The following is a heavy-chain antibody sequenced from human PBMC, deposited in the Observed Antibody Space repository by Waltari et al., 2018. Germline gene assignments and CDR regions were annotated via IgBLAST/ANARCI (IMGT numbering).Heavy chain of an antibody. CDR3: ARLSRRSGTPVFGGRNYYGMDV. J-gene: IGHJ6*02. CDR2: SSHSVST. V-gene: IGHV4-34*01. Sequence: QVQLQQWGAGLLKPSETLSLTCAVHGGSFSGYFWSWIRQTPGEGLEWIGESSHSVSTNYNPSLQSLVTGSKATSKNQFSLELTSVTASDTAVYFCARLSRRSGTPVFGGRNYYGMDVWGQGTTVTVSS. CDR1: GGSFSGYF. D-gene: IGHD1-1*01.